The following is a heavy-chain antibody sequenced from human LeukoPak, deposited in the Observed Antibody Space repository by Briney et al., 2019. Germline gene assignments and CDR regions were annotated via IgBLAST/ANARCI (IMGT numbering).Heavy chain of an antibody. CDR2: IWYEGSNK. CDR1: GFTFGRDG. Sequence: WGSLRLSCGVSGFTFGRDGRECVRQAPGKGIEWVAVIWYEGSNKYYADSVKGRFTISRDNSKNTLYLQMNSLRAEDTAVYYCARGDSSRSYYRPERAYYFDNWGQGTLVTVSS. D-gene: IGHD3-22*01. V-gene: IGHV3-33*04. CDR3: ARGDSSRSYYRPERAYYFDN. J-gene: IGHJ4*02.